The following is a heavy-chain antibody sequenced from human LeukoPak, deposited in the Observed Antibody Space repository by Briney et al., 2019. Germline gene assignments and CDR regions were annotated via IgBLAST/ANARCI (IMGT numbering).Heavy chain of an antibody. V-gene: IGHV1-69*04. D-gene: IGHD6-6*01. Sequence: ASVKVSCKASGYTFTGYYMHWVRQAPGQGLEWMGRIIPILGIANYAQKFQGRVTITADKSTSTAYMELSSLRSEDTAVYYCARGGGYSSSSFSDYWGQGTLVTVSS. CDR3: ARGGGYSSSSFSDY. J-gene: IGHJ4*02. CDR2: IIPILGIA. CDR1: GYTFTGYY.